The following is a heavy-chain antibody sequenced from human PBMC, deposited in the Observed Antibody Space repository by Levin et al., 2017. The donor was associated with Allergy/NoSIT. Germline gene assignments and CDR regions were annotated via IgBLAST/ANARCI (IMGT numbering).Heavy chain of an antibody. CDR1: GFTFSSYA. D-gene: IGHD5-12*01. Sequence: GGSLRLSCAASGFTFSSYAMSWVRQAPGKGLEWVSAIYASADSIYYSDSVKGRFTISRDSSKNTLYLHMNSLRAEDTAVYYCASSSRGYGTFDYWGQGTLVPVSS. V-gene: IGHV3-23*01. CDR3: ASSSRGYGTFDY. CDR2: IYASADSI. J-gene: IGHJ4*02.